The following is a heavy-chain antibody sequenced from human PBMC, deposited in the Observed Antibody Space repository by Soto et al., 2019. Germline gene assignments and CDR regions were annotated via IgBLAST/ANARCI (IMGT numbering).Heavy chain of an antibody. J-gene: IGHJ5*02. CDR2: IIPIFGTA. D-gene: IGHD6-19*01. V-gene: IGHV1-69*13. CDR1: GGTFSSYA. Sequence: SVKVSCKASGGTFSSYAISWVRQAPGQGLEWMGGIIPIFGTANYAQKFQGRVTITADESTSTAYMELSSLRSEDTAVYYCAGYSSGWKLAKGFDPRGQGTLVTVSS. CDR3: AGYSSGWKLAKGFDP.